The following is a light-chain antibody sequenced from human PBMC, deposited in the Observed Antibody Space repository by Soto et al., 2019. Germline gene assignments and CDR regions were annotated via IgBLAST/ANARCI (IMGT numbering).Light chain of an antibody. J-gene: IGKJ5*01. V-gene: IGKV3-11*01. CDR1: QSVGSN. CDR3: QQRSNWPPIT. CDR2: DAS. Sequence: EIVMTQSPGTLSALPGHSATLPCRASQSVGSNIAWYQQRPGQAPRLLIYDASNRATGIPARFSGSGSGTDFTLTISSLEPEDFAVYYCQQRSNWPPITFGQGTRLEIK.